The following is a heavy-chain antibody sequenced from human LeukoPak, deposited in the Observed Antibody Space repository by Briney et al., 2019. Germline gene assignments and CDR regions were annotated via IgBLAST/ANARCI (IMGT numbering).Heavy chain of an antibody. J-gene: IGHJ5*02. CDR2: TSTNGILI. V-gene: IGHV3-11*01. Sequence: GGSLRLSCAASGFTFSDYYMSWIRQAPGKGPEWLSYTSTNGILIEYVDSVKGRFTISRDNAKNSLYLQMNSLTADDTAVYYCARDSYGGNSWGQGTLVTVSS. D-gene: IGHD4-23*01. CDR3: ARDSYGGNS. CDR1: GFTFSDYY.